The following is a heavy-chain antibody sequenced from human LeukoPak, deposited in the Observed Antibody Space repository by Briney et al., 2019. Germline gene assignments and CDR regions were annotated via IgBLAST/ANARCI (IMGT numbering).Heavy chain of an antibody. J-gene: IGHJ4*01. V-gene: IGHV4-59*01. D-gene: IGHD1-26*01. CDR3: ARGVGATHCDC. Sequence: SETLSLTCSVSGGSLTTYYWTWIRQPPGKGLEWIGYVHYGGSTNYNPSLKSRVTMSEDTSTNQFSLKLSSVTAADTAVYYCARGVGATHCDCWLHGTLVTVSS. CDR1: GGSLTTYY. CDR2: VHYGGST.